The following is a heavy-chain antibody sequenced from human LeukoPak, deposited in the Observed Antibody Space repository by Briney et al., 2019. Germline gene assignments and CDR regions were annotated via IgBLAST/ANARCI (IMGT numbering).Heavy chain of an antibody. V-gene: IGHV4-39*02. Sequence: PSETLSLTCTVSGGSISSSSHYWGWIRQPPGKGLEWIGTMYYSGSTTYNPSLKSRVTISLDTSKNHFSLKLRSVTAADTAVYYCAGTRIFINGFDYWGQGSLVTVSS. J-gene: IGHJ4*02. CDR3: AGTRIFINGFDY. D-gene: IGHD3-3*01. CDR2: MYYSGST. CDR1: GGSISSSSHY.